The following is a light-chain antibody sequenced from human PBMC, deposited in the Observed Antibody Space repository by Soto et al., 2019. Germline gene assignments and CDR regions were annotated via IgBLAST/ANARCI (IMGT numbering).Light chain of an antibody. V-gene: IGLV2-14*03. CDR3: SSYTSSRTYVV. CDR1: SRDVGGYNY. Sequence: SALTQPAPLSGAPGQSITISCTGNSRDVGGYNYVSWYQQHPGKAPKLMIYDVINRPSGVSNRFSGSKSGNSASLTISGLQAEDEADYYCSSYTSSRTYVVFGGGTKVTVL. CDR2: DVI. J-gene: IGLJ2*01.